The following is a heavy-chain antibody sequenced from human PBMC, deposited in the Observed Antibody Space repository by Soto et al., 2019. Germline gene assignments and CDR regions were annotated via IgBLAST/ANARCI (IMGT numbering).Heavy chain of an antibody. Sequence: KFQGRVTITRDTSASTAYMELSSLRSEDTAVYYCARGYYIVVVEPLGFDPWGQGTLVTVSS. V-gene: IGHV1-3*01. CDR3: ARGYYIVVVEPLGFDP. J-gene: IGHJ5*02. D-gene: IGHD2-15*01.